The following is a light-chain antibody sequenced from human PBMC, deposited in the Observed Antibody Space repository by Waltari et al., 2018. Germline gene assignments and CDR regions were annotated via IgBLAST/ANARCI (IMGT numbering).Light chain of an antibody. CDR1: RSAIGRYHL. V-gene: IGLV2-8*01. CDR2: DVT. Sequence: QSALTQPPSASGSPGQSVAISCTGTRSAIGRYHLVPWYQQDPGKAPKLIVYDVTKRPSGVPDRFSGSKSGNTASLIVSGLQAGDEADYYCSSYAGSGTVVFGGGTKLTVL. J-gene: IGLJ2*01. CDR3: SSYAGSGTVV.